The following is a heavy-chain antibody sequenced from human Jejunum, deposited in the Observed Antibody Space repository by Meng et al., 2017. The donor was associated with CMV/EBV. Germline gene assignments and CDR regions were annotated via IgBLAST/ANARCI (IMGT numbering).Heavy chain of an antibody. D-gene: IGHD3-3*02. Sequence: VDTMHMTGVRQAPGKGLEWVAVLYRGGSTYYADSVQGRFTISRDNSKNTLFLQMNSLRAEDTAVYYCARDLAGIDRVYYYYGLDVWGQGTTVTVSS. CDR2: LYRGGST. J-gene: IGHJ6*02. V-gene: IGHV3-53*01. CDR1: VDTMH. CDR3: ARDLAGIDRVYYYYGLDV.